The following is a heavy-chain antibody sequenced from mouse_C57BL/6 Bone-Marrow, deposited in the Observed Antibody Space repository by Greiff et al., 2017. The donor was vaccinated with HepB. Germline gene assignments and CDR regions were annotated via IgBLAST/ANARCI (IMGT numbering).Heavy chain of an antibody. Sequence: VQLKQSGPGLVKPSQSLSLTCSVTGYSITSGYYWNWIRQFPGNKLEWMGYISYDGSNNYNPSLKNRISITRDTSKNQFFLKLNSVTTEDTATYYCASILGYWGQGTTLTVSS. V-gene: IGHV3-6*01. CDR3: ASILGY. J-gene: IGHJ2*01. CDR2: ISYDGSN. CDR1: GYSITSGYY.